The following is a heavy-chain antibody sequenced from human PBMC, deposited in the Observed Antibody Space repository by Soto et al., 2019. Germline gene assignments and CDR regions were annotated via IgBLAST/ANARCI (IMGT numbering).Heavy chain of an antibody. CDR3: AHSYDPTDYYNGLDV. V-gene: IGHV2-5*02. J-gene: IGHJ6*02. D-gene: IGHD3-22*01. CDR1: GFSLTTGGVV. CDR2: IYWEDGK. Sequence: QITLKESGPPQVKPTQTLTLTCTFSGFSLTTGGVVVVWIRQPPGKALEWLALIYWEDGKHFSPSLKNRLTSTKDTSKNQVVLTMTNMGPVDTATYYCAHSYDPTDYYNGLDVWGQGTTVTVSS.